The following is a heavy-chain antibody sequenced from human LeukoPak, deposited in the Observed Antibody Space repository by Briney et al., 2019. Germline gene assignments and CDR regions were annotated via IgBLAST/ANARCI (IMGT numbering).Heavy chain of an antibody. J-gene: IGHJ6*02. Sequence: ASVKVSCKASGYTFTTYKMHWVRQAPGQGLEWVGIINPSDGDRRNAQKFQGRVTMTRDTSTSTVYMELSSLRSEDTAVYYCARINDFWSGPTLDVWGQGTTVTVSS. V-gene: IGHV1-46*01. CDR2: INPSDGDR. CDR1: GYTFTTYK. D-gene: IGHD3-3*01. CDR3: ARINDFWSGPTLDV.